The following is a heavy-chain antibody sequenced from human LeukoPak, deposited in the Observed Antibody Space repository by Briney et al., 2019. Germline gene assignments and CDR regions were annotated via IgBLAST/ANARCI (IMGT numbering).Heavy chain of an antibody. J-gene: IGHJ1*01. Sequence: GGSLRLSCIASGFSLSTYNMNWGRQAPGQGLEWVSCISSSSSYIFYGDSVKGRFTISRDNDKSSLYLQMNSLRAEDTAVYYCARGDYGGPEFFQHWGQGTLVTVPS. D-gene: IGHD4-23*01. CDR1: GFSLSTYN. CDR3: ARGDYGGPEFFQH. V-gene: IGHV3-21*01. CDR2: ISSSSSYI.